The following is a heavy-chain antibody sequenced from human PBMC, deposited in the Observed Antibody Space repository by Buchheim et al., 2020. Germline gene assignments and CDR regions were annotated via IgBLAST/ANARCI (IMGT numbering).Heavy chain of an antibody. V-gene: IGHV4-34*01. CDR1: GGSFSGYY. J-gene: IGHJ5*02. D-gene: IGHD2-2*01. CDR3: ARTTYCSSTSCYYNWFDP. Sequence: QVQLQQWGAGLLKPSETLSLTCAVYGGSFSGYYWSWIRQPPGKGLEWIGEINHSGSTNYNPSLKSRVTISVDTSKNQFSLKLSSVTAADTAVYYCARTTYCSSTSCYYNWFDPWGQGTL. CDR2: INHSGST.